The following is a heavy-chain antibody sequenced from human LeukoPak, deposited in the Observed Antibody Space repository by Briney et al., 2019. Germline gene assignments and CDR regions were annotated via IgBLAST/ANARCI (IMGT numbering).Heavy chain of an antibody. CDR1: GGSISSGGYS. J-gene: IGHJ3*02. V-gene: IGHV4-30-2*01. Sequence: PSQTLSLTCAVSGGSISSGGYSWSWLRQPPGKGLEWIGYIYHSGSTYYNPSLKSRVTISVDRSKNQFSLKLSSVTAADTAVYYCARGSCGGDCPLGVDAFDIWGQGTMVTVSS. CDR3: ARGSCGGDCPLGVDAFDI. CDR2: IYHSGST. D-gene: IGHD2-21*02.